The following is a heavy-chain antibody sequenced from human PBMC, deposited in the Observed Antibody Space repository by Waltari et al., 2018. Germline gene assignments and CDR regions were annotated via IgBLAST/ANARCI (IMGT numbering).Heavy chain of an antibody. Sequence: QLQLQESGPGLVKPSETLSLTCSVSGGSIPTNRHYWGWIRQPPGQGLAWIGPIPYNGATYTSPSLESRLTMSRDTSKNQLSLTLGSVTATDTSVYFCATYIGASIGTAAFDVWGQGTMVTVSS. CDR2: IPYNGAT. CDR1: GGSIPTNRHY. J-gene: IGHJ3*01. D-gene: IGHD5-12*01. CDR3: ATYIGASIGTAAFDV. V-gene: IGHV4-39*01.